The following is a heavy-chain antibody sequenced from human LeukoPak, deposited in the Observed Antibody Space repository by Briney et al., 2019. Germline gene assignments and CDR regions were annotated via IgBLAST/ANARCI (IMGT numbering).Heavy chain of an antibody. CDR1: GGSFSGYY. Sequence: PSETLSLTCAVYGGSFSGYYCSWIRQPPGKGLEWIGEINHSGSTNYNPSLKSRVTISVDTSKNQFSLKLSSVTAADTAVYNWARVRIVATPRDYNWFDPWGQGTLVTVSS. V-gene: IGHV4-34*01. D-gene: IGHD5-12*01. J-gene: IGHJ5*02. CDR2: INHSGST. CDR3: ARVRIVATPRDYNWFDP.